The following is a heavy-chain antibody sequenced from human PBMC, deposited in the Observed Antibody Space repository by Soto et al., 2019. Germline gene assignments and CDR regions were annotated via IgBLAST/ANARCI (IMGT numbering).Heavy chain of an antibody. CDR1: GFDFRSYA. D-gene: IGHD2-21*01. CDR2: ISYDGGNI. CDR3: AKGILSATIAPYAMDV. V-gene: IGHV3-30*18. J-gene: IGHJ6*02. Sequence: GGSLRLSCEASGFDFRSYAMHWVRQAPGKGLEWVGVISYDGGNIYYADSVKGRFTISGDNSKNTLYVQVKSLRPEDTAVYYCAKGILSATIAPYAMDVWGQGTTVTVSS.